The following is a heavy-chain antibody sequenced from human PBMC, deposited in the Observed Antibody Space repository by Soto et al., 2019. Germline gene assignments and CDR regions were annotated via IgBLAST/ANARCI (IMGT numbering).Heavy chain of an antibody. Sequence: QVQLVESGGGVVQPGRSLRLSCAASGFTFRSYGMHWVRQAPGKGLEWVAVMSYDGSNKYYADSVKGRFTISRDNSKNTLSLQMNSLRPEDTAVYYCAKDQPGYSSGWPPQVGDYRGQGTLVTVSS. CDR3: AKDQPGYSSGWPPQVGDY. CDR1: GFTFRSYG. CDR2: MSYDGSNK. V-gene: IGHV3-30*18. J-gene: IGHJ4*02. D-gene: IGHD6-19*01.